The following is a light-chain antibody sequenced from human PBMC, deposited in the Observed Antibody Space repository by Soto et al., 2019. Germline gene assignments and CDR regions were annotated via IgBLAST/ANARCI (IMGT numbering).Light chain of an antibody. CDR2: EVT. CDR1: SSDVGGYNS. CDR3: SSYTSSSTRV. Sequence: QSALTQPPSASGSPGQSITISCTGTSSDVGGYNSVSWYQQHPGKAPKLVIYEVTNRPSGISNRFSGFKSGNTASLTISGLQAEDEADYYCSSYTSSSTRVFGTGTKVTV. J-gene: IGLJ1*01. V-gene: IGLV2-14*01.